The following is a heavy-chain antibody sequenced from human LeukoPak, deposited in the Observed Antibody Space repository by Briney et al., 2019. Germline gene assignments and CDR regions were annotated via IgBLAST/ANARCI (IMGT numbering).Heavy chain of an antibody. Sequence: GGSLRLSCVPSGFTVSSHYISWFRQAPGKGLEWVSVIYSGGSTYYADSVKGRFTISRDNSKNTLYLQMNSLRAEDTAVYYCARGGSTSPIDYWGQGTLVTVSS. J-gene: IGHJ4*02. V-gene: IGHV3-53*01. CDR1: GFTVSSHY. D-gene: IGHD2-2*01. CDR2: IYSGGST. CDR3: ARGGSTSPIDY.